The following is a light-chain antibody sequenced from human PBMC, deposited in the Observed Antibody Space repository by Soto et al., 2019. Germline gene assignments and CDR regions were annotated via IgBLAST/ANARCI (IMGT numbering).Light chain of an antibody. CDR2: AAS. Sequence: DIQMTQSPCSLSASVGDRVTITCRASQSSSSYLNWYQQKPGKAPKLLIYAASSLQSGVPLRFSGSGSGTDFTLTISSLQPEDSATYYCQQSYSTPLTFGGGTKVEIK. V-gene: IGKV1-39*01. CDR1: QSSSSY. J-gene: IGKJ4*01. CDR3: QQSYSTPLT.